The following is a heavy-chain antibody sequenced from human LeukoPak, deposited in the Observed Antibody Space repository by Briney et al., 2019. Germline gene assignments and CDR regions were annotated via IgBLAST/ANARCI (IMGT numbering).Heavy chain of an antibody. Sequence: SETLSLTCTVSGGSISSYYWSWIRQPPGKGLEWIGYIYYSGSTNYNPSLKSRVTISVDTSKNQFSLKLSSVTAADTAVYYCARHRSWSSYWYLDLWGRGTLVTVSS. CDR2: IYYSGST. J-gene: IGHJ2*01. V-gene: IGHV4-59*08. CDR1: GGSISSYY. D-gene: IGHD3-3*01. CDR3: ARHRSWSSYWYLDL.